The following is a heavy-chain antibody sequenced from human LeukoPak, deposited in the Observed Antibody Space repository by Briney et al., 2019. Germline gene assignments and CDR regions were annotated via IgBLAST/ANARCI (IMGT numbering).Heavy chain of an antibody. CDR2: ISGSGGST. J-gene: IGHJ4*01. CDR3: AEEVGATYPTFDY. D-gene: IGHD1-26*01. Sequence: GGSLRLSCAASGFTFSTYVMSWVRPAPGKGLEWVSSISGSGGSTYYADSVKGRFTISRDNSKNTLFLQMNSLRAEDTALYYCAEEVGATYPTFDYWGHGTLVTVSS. CDR1: GFTFSTYV. V-gene: IGHV3-23*01.